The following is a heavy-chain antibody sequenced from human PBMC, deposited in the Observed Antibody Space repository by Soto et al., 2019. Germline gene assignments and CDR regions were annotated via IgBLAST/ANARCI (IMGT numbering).Heavy chain of an antibody. CDR3: ASRESIFGVVIIDYYYYGMDV. Sequence: QVQLVESRAEVKKPGSSVKVSCKASGGTFSSYAISWVRQAPGQGLEWMGGISPIFGTANYAQKFQGRVTITADESTSSAYRELSSLRSEDTAVYYCASRESIFGVVIIDYYYYGMDVWGQGTTVTVSS. D-gene: IGHD3-3*01. CDR1: GGTFSSYA. J-gene: IGHJ6*02. CDR2: ISPIFGTA. V-gene: IGHV1-69*01.